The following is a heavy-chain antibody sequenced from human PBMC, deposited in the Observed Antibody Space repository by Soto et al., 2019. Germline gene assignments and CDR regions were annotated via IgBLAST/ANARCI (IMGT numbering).Heavy chain of an antibody. CDR1: GVSMTGGDYY. CDR2: IFYNGAT. J-gene: IGHJ6*02. Sequence: SETLSLTCTVSGVSMTGGDYYWSWIRQAPGKGLEWIGNIFYNGATSYNPSLESRVIISLDRSKNKFSLRLDSVTAADTAVYYCARDRRVTNSWSPGDSYHYCLYVCGQGTTGTVSS. D-gene: IGHD6-13*01. V-gene: IGHV4-30-4*01. CDR3: ARDRRVTNSWSPGDSYHYCLYV.